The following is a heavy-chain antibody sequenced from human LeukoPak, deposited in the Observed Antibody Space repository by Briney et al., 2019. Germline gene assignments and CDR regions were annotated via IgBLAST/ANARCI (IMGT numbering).Heavy chain of an antibody. D-gene: IGHD1-1*01. V-gene: IGHV4-34*01. Sequence: SETLSLTCAVYGGSFSGYYWSWIRQPPGKGLEWIGEINHSGSTNYNPSLKSRVTISVDTSKNQFSLKLSSVTAADTAVYYCVRPESAGTKYRFDYWGQGALVIVSS. J-gene: IGHJ4*02. CDR1: GGSFSGYY. CDR2: INHSGST. CDR3: VRPESAGTKYRFDY.